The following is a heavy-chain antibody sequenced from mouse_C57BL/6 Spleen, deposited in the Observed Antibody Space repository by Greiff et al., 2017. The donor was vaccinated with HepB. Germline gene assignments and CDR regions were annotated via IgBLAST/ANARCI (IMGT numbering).Heavy chain of an antibody. CDR2: IHPNSGST. CDR1: GYTFTSYW. V-gene: IGHV1-64*01. D-gene: IGHD2-4*01. CDR3: ARGDDYDADWYFDV. J-gene: IGHJ1*03. Sequence: QVQLQQPGAELVKPGASVKLSCKASGYTFTSYWMHWVKQRPGQGLEWIGMIHPNSGSTNYNEKFKSKATLTVDKSSSTAYMQLSSLTSEDSAVYYGARGDDYDADWYFDVWGTGTTVTVSS.